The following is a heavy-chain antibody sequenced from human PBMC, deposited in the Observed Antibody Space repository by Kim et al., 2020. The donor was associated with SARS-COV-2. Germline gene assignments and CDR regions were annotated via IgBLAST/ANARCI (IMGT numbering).Heavy chain of an antibody. V-gene: IGHV1-46*01. D-gene: IGHD5-12*01. Sequence: KFQGRVTMTRDTSTSTVYMELSSLRSEDTAVYYCARDLKRWLQQYNWFDPWGQGTLVTVSS. CDR3: ARDLKRWLQQYNWFDP. J-gene: IGHJ5*02.